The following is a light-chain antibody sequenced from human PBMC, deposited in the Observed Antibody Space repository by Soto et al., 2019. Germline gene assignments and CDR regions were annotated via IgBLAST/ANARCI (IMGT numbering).Light chain of an antibody. J-gene: IGLJ3*02. CDR1: SGRIASNY. CDR2: DDN. Sequence: NFMLTQPHSVSESPGKTVIISCTRSSGRIASNYVQWYQQRPGSSPTTIIYDDNKRPFGVPDRFSGSIDSSSNSASLTISGLKTEDEADYYYQSYDNINWVFGGGTKLNVL. CDR3: QSYDNINWV. V-gene: IGLV6-57*01.